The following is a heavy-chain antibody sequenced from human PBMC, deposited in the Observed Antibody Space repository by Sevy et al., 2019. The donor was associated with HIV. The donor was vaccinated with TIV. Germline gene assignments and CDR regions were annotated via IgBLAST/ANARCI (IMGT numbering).Heavy chain of an antibody. CDR1: RFAFSSYA. CDR3: AEGEGFFLY. V-gene: IGHV3-30*14. J-gene: IGHJ4*02. CDR2: ISHDGTNT. Sequence: GGSLRLSCAASRFAFSSYAVHWVRQAPGKGLGWVAFISHDGTNTDYAASVMGRFTNSRDNSRNTLHLDISSVRVEDTAVYYCAEGEGFFLYWGQGTLVTVSS.